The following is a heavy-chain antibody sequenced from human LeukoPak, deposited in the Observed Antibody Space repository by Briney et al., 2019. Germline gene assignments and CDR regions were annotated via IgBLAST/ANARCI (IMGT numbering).Heavy chain of an antibody. J-gene: IGHJ4*02. V-gene: IGHV4-31*03. CDR1: GPSLTNTASLTPGGSY. Sequence: SQTLSLTCTVSGPSLTNTASLTPGGSYWTWIRQHPEKGLEWIGYIHHSGTTYYNPSLQSRVSISADTSTKQFSLKLTSMTAADTAVYYCARHYDNRGYFDSWGQGTLVTVSS. D-gene: IGHD3-22*01. CDR3: ARHYDNRGYFDS. CDR2: IHHSGTT.